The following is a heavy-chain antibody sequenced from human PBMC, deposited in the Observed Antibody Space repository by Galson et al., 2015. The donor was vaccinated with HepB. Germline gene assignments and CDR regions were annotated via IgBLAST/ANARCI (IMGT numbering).Heavy chain of an antibody. J-gene: IGHJ4*02. V-gene: IGHV3-33*06. Sequence: SLRLSCAASGFPFSSYGMHWVRQAPGKGLEWVAVIWYDGSNKYYADSVKGRFTISRDNSKNTLYLQMNSLRAEDTAVYYCAKDMGWGGFDYWGQGTLVTVSS. CDR1: GFPFSSYG. D-gene: IGHD3-16*01. CDR2: IWYDGSNK. CDR3: AKDMGWGGFDY.